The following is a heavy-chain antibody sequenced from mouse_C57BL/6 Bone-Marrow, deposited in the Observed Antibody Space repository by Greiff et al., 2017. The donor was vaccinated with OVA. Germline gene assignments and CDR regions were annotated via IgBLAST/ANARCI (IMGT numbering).Heavy chain of an antibody. CDR2: IYPGDGDT. CDR3: ARLVLRWFAY. J-gene: IGHJ3*01. D-gene: IGHD1-1*01. V-gene: IGHV1-82*01. CDR1: GYAFSSSW. Sequence: VQLKESGPELVKPGASVKISCKASGYAFSSSWMNWVKQRPGKGLEWIGRIYPGDGDTNYNGKFKGKATLTADKSSSTAYMQLSSLTSEDSAVYFCARLVLRWFAYWGQGTLVTVSA.